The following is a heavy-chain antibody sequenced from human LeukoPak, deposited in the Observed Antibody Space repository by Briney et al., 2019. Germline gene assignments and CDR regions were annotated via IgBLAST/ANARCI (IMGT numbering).Heavy chain of an antibody. CDR3: ASGGENSGYDGLFDY. D-gene: IGHD5-12*01. CDR1: GFTFSSYA. Sequence: GGSLRLSCAASGFTFSSYAMHWVRQAPGKGLEYVSAISSNGGSTYYANSVKGRFTISRDNSKNTLYLQMGSLRAEDMAVYYCASGGENSGYDGLFDYWGQGTLVTVSS. V-gene: IGHV3-64*01. J-gene: IGHJ4*02. CDR2: ISSNGGST.